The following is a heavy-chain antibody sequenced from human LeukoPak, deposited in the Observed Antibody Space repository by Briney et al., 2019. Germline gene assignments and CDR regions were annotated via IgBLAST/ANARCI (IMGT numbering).Heavy chain of an antibody. Sequence: PSETLSLPCAVYGGSFSGYYWSWLRQPPGKGLEWLGEINHSGSTNYNPSLKSRVTRSLDTSRNHFSLKLSSVTAADTAVYYCVRTTVTTWDYFDYWGQGTLVTVSS. V-gene: IGHV4-34*01. CDR1: GGSFSGYY. J-gene: IGHJ4*02. D-gene: IGHD4-17*01. CDR2: INHSGST. CDR3: VRTTVTTWDYFDY.